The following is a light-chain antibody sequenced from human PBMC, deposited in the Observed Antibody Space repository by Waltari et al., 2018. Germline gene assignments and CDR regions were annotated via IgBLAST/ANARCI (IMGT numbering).Light chain of an antibody. Sequence: AIQLTQSPSSLSASVGDRVTIPCRASQGISSALAWYQQKPGKAPKLLIYDASSLESGVPSRFSGSGSGTDFTLTISSLQPEDFATHYCQQFNSYPITFGQVTRLEIK. CDR3: QQFNSYPIT. CDR2: DAS. V-gene: IGKV1-13*02. CDR1: QGISSA. J-gene: IGKJ5*01.